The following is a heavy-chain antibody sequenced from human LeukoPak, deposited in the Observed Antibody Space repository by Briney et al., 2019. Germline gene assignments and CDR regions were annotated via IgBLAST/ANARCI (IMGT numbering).Heavy chain of an antibody. Sequence: TSETLSLTCTVSGGSISSVSYYWSWIRQPAGKGLEWIGRIYTSGSTNYNPSLKSRVTISVDTSKNQFSLKLSSVTAADTAVYYCARDSYYDILTGYYNYFDYWGQGTLVTVSS. CDR3: ARDSYYDILTGYYNYFDY. CDR2: IYTSGST. V-gene: IGHV4-61*02. J-gene: IGHJ4*02. CDR1: GGSISSVSYY. D-gene: IGHD3-9*01.